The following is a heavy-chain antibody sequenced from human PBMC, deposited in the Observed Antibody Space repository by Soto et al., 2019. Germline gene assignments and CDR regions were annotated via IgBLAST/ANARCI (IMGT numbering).Heavy chain of an antibody. D-gene: IGHD2-21*01. Sequence: ASVKVSCKASGYTFTDSAIHWVRQAPGQSLELLGWIAPGNGNTKYSQKFQGRVTITRDTSATTAYMELSSLRSEDTDVYYCAKGSRMWTPDYWGQGTLVTVSS. CDR3: AKGSRMWTPDY. J-gene: IGHJ4*02. CDR1: GYTFTDSA. V-gene: IGHV1-3*01. CDR2: IAPGNGNT.